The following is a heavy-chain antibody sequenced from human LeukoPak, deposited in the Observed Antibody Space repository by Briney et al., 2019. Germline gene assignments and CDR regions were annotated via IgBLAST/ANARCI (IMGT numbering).Heavy chain of an antibody. D-gene: IGHD1-26*01. J-gene: IGHJ4*02. V-gene: IGHV4-4*07. CDR3: AREIVGATRGLYYFDY. Sequence: SETLSLTCTVSGGSISSYYWSWIRQPAGKGLESIGRIYTSGSTNYNPSLKSRVTMSVDTSKNQFSLKLSSVTAADTAVYYCAREIVGATRGLYYFDYWGQGTLVTVSS. CDR2: IYTSGST. CDR1: GGSISSYY.